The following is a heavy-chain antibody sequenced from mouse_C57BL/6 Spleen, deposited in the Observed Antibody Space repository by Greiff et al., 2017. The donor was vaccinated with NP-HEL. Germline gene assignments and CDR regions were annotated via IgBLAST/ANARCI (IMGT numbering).Heavy chain of an antibody. V-gene: IGHV1-26*01. CDR1: GYTFTDYY. CDR2: INPNNGGT. CDR3: ARWYYGSSPLLAMDY. J-gene: IGHJ4*01. D-gene: IGHD1-1*01. Sequence: VQLQQSGPELVKPGASVKISCKASGYTFTDYYMNWVKQSHGKSLEWIGDINPNNGGTSYNQKFKGKATLTVDKSSSTAYMELRSLTSEDSAVYYCARWYYGSSPLLAMDYWGQGTSVTVSS.